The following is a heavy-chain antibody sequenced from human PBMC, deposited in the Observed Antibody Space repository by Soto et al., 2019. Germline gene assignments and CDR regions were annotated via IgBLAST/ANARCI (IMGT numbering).Heavy chain of an antibody. Sequence: AASVKVSCKASGYTFTGYYMHWVRQAPGQGLEWMGWINPNSGGTNYAQKFQGWVTMTRDTSISTAYMELSRLRSDDTAVYYCGRGMSRLNSGGFDYWGQGTLVTVSS. CDR2: INPNSGGT. CDR1: GYTFTGYY. J-gene: IGHJ4*02. V-gene: IGHV1-2*04. CDR3: GRGMSRLNSGGFDY. D-gene: IGHD1-7*01.